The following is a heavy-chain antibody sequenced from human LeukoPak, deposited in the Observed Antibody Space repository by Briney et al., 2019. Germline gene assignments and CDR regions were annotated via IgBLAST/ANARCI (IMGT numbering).Heavy chain of an antibody. D-gene: IGHD3-10*02. CDR3: ASFPTRVADDYFDY. CDR1: GFTFSSYE. J-gene: IGHJ4*02. CDR2: ISSSGSTI. Sequence: GGSLRLSCAASGFTFSSYEMNWVRQAPGKGLEWVSYISSSGSTIYYADSVKGRFTISRDNAKNSLYLQMNSLRAEDTAVYYCASFPTRVADDYFDYWGQGTLVTVSS. V-gene: IGHV3-48*03.